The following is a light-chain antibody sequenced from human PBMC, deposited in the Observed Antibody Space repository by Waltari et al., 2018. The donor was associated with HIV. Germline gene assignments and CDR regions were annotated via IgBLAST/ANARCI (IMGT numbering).Light chain of an antibody. CDR1: NIESLS. CDR3: QVWDNNSEHPGVV. Sequence: SYVLTQPPSVSVAPGKTARTTCGGNNIESLSVPWYQQKPGQAPVLVIYYDSDRPSGIPERFSGSNSGNTATLTISRVEAGDEADYYCQVWDNNSEHPGVVFGGGTKLTVL. J-gene: IGLJ2*01. V-gene: IGLV3-21*04. CDR2: YDS.